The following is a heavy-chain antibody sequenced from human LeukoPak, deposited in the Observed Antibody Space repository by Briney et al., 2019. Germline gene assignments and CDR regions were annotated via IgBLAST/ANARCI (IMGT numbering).Heavy chain of an antibody. CDR3: ARAPSYNSARLDV. D-gene: IGHD1-1*01. CDR1: GGSISSYY. CDR2: IYTSGGT. V-gene: IGHV4-4*07. J-gene: IGHJ6*02. Sequence: SETLSLTCTVSGGSISSYYWTWARQPAGKGLEWIGRIYTSGGTNYNPSLKSRVTMSVDTSENRFSLKLTSVTAADTAVYYCARAPSYNSARLDVWGQGTTVTVSS.